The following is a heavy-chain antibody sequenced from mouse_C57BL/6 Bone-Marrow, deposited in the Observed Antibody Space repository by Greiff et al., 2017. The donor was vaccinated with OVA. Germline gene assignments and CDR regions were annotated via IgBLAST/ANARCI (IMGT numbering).Heavy chain of an antibody. CDR2: IHPNSGST. Sequence: QVHVKQPGAELVKPGASVKLSCKASGYTFTSYWMHWVKQRPGQGLEWIGMIHPNSGSTNYNEKFKSKATLTVDKSSSTAYMQLSSLTSEDSAVYYCAGEFITTDFDYWGQGTTLTVSS. V-gene: IGHV1-64*01. D-gene: IGHD1-1*01. J-gene: IGHJ2*01. CDR1: GYTFTSYW. CDR3: AGEFITTDFDY.